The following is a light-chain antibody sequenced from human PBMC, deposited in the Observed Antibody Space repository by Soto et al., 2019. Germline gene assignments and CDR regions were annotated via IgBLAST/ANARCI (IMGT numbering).Light chain of an antibody. V-gene: IGKV1-27*01. Sequence: DIQMTQSPSSLSASVGDRVTITCRASLAINNYLAWYQQIPGKVPRLLIYGASTLQSGVPSRFSGSGSGTYFTITISSLQPEDAATYYCQKYNSASALTFGGGTKVEIK. CDR2: GAS. CDR3: QKYNSASALT. J-gene: IGKJ4*01. CDR1: LAINNY.